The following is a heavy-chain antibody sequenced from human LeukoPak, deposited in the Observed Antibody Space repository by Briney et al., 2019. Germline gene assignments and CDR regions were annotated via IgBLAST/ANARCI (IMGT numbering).Heavy chain of an antibody. D-gene: IGHD3-10*01. V-gene: IGHV7-4-1*02. CDR3: AREGSGLLWFGEPLGRALYYYYYYYMDV. CDR1: GYTFTSYA. Sequence: ASVKVSCKASGYTFTSYAMNWVRQAPGQGLEWMGWINTNTGNPTYAQGFTGRFVFSLDTSVSTAYLQISSLKAEDTAVYYCAREGSGLLWFGEPLGRALYYYYYYYMDVWGKGTTVTVSS. J-gene: IGHJ6*03. CDR2: INTNTGNP.